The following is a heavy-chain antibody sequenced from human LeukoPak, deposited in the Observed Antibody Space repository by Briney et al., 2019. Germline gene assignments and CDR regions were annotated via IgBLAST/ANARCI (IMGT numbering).Heavy chain of an antibody. D-gene: IGHD5-12*01. CDR3: ARDVGSRDIDWFDP. Sequence: GASVKVSYTASGYTFTIYGISWGRQAPGQGLEWMGWISAYNGNANYAQKLQGRVTITTDTSTSTAYMELRSLRSDDTAVYYCARDVGSRDIDWFDPWGQGTLVTVSS. V-gene: IGHV1-18*01. CDR2: ISAYNGNA. CDR1: GYTFTIYG. J-gene: IGHJ5*02.